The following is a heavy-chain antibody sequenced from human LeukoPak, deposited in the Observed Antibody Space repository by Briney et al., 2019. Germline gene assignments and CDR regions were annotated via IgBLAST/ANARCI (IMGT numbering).Heavy chain of an antibody. V-gene: IGHV3-23*01. J-gene: IGHJ4*02. CDR1: GFTFSNSA. CDR3: AKEGTSSVTTPYADY. D-gene: IGHD4-17*01. Sequence: GGFLRLSCAASGFTFSNSAMSWVRQAPGKGLEWVSAISGSGGTTYYADSVKGRFTISRDNSKNTLYLQMNSLRAEDTAVYYCAKEGTSSVTTPYADYWGQGTLVTVSS. CDR2: ISGSGGTT.